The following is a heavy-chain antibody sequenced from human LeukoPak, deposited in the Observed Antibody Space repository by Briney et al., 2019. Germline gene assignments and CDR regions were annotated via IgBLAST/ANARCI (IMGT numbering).Heavy chain of an antibody. CDR2: IKSKTDGGTT. J-gene: IGHJ4*02. Sequence: KTGGSLRLSCAASGFTFSNAWMSWVRQAPGKGLEWVGRIKSKTDGGTTDYAAPVKGRFTISRDDSKNTLYLQMNSLKTEDTAVYYCTTGCSSTSCYTRYPYYFGYWGQGTLVTVSS. V-gene: IGHV3-15*01. CDR1: GFTFSNAW. CDR3: TTGCSSTSCYTRYPYYFGY. D-gene: IGHD2-2*02.